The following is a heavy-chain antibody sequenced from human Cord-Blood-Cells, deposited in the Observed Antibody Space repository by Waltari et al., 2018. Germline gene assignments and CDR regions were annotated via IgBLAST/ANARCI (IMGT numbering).Heavy chain of an antibody. CDR3: ARGSARPDYYYMDV. J-gene: IGHJ6*03. CDR2: IYTSGST. CDR1: GGSISSYY. Sequence: QVQLQESGPGLVKPSETLSLTCTVPGGSISSYYWSWIRQPAGKGLEWIGRIYTSGSTNYNPSLKSRVTMSVDTSKNQFSLKLSSVTAADTAVYYCARGSARPDYYYMDVWGKGTTVTVSS. D-gene: IGHD6-6*01. V-gene: IGHV4-4*07.